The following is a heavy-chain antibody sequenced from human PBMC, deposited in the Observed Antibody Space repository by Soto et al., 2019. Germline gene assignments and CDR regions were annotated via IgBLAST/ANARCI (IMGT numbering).Heavy chain of an antibody. CDR2: ISHSGTP. D-gene: IGHD2-21*01. J-gene: IGHJ3*01. Sequence: SETQSLTCGVSGVSVSRVGSSGSWIRQPPGKGLQWVGYISHSGTPYYNPSLKPRVTISVDRSKNRFSLNLSSVTAADTAVYLCARLRIFSYYRNDNDRFYFCGQGTVVTV. CDR3: ARLRIFSYYRNDNDRFYF. V-gene: IGHV4-30-2*01. CDR1: GVSVSRVGSS.